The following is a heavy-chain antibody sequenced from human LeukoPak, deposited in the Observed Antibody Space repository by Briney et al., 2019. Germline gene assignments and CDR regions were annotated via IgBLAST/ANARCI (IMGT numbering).Heavy chain of an antibody. CDR1: GFTVSSNY. J-gene: IGHJ6*02. CDR2: IYSGGST. V-gene: IGHV3-66*01. D-gene: IGHD3-10*01. CDR3: ARDKGTMVRGVSYYYYGMDV. Sequence: GGSLRLSCAASGFTVSSNYMSWVRQAPGKGLEWVSVIYSGGSTYYADSVKGRFTISRDNSKNTLYLQMNSLRVEDTAVYYCARDKGTMVRGVSYYYYGMDVWGQGTTVTVSS.